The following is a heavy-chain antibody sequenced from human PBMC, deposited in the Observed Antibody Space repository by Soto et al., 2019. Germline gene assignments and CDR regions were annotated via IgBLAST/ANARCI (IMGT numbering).Heavy chain of an antibody. D-gene: IGHD1-20*01. CDR1: GFTFSSYA. CDR2: ISGSGGST. V-gene: IGHV3-23*01. J-gene: IGHJ5*02. Sequence: VGSLRLSCAASGFTFSSYAMSWVRQAPGKGLEWVSAISGSGGSTYYADTVKGRFTNSRDNSKNTLYLQMNSLRSEDTAVYYCAKERNWKLPDTWFDPWGQGTLVTVSS. CDR3: AKERNWKLPDTWFDP.